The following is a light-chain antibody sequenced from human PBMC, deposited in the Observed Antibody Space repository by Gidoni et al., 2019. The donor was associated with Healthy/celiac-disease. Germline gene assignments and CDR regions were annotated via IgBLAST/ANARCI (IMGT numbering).Light chain of an antibody. Sequence: SYELTQPPSVSVSPGQTDRITCSGDALPKKYAYWDQQKAGQAPVLVIYEDSKRPSGIPERFSGSSSGTMATLTISGAQVEDEADYYCYSTDSSGNHRVFGGGTKLTVL. J-gene: IGLJ2*01. V-gene: IGLV3-10*01. CDR3: YSTDSSGNHRV. CDR1: ALPKKY. CDR2: EDS.